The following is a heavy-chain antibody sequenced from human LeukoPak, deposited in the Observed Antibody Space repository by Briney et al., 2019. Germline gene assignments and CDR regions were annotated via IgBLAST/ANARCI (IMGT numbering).Heavy chain of an antibody. J-gene: IGHJ6*02. Sequence: GESLKISCKGSGYSFTSYWIGWVRQMPGKGLEWMGIIYPGDSDTRYSPSFQGQVTISADKSISTAYLQWSSLKASDTAMYYCARHVGPPPGIAAAPIVGLLDVWGQGTTVTVSS. D-gene: IGHD6-13*01. CDR1: GYSFTSYW. V-gene: IGHV5-51*01. CDR3: ARHVGPPPGIAAAPIVGLLDV. CDR2: IYPGDSDT.